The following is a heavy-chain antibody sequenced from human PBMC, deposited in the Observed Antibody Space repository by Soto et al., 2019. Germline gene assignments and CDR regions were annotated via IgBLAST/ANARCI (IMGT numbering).Heavy chain of an antibody. CDR2: IIPLFRTP. Sequence: QVQLVQSGAEMKEPGSSVKVSCKTSGGTFSSSAISWLRQAPGQGLEWMGGIIPLFRTPDYAQKFQGRVTIAADESTSTAYMELSSLRSEDTAVYYFARDNDRLQLGGNYYYILDVWGQGTTITASS. CDR3: ARDNDRLQLGGNYYYILDV. D-gene: IGHD4-4*01. CDR1: GGTFSSSA. V-gene: IGHV1-69*12. J-gene: IGHJ6*02.